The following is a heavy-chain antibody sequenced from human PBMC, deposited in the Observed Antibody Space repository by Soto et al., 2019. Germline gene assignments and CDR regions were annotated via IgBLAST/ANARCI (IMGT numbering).Heavy chain of an antibody. CDR1: GGSISYEYYH. D-gene: IGHD3-16*01. J-gene: IGHJ6*02. CDR2: VHYSGSI. Sequence: QVQLQQSGPGLVKPSQTLSLTCTVSGGSISYEYYHWTWIRQSPGKGLECLGYVHYSGSIMYNSSFKSVITISVDTSKNQSALHLSSVTAADTAVYFCVREDDGGDSEYYGLDVWGQGTTVTVSS. V-gene: IGHV4-30-4*08. CDR3: VREDDGGDSEYYGLDV.